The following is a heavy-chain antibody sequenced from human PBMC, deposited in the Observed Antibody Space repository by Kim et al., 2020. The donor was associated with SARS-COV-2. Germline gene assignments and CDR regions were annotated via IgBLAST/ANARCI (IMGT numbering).Heavy chain of an antibody. CDR3: ARVEVRYFDWLLARWGMDV. CDR2: INSDGSST. CDR1: GFTFSSYW. Sequence: GGSLRLSCAASGFTFSSYWMHWVRQAPGKGLVWVSRINSDGSSTSYADSLKGRFTISRDNAKNTLYLQMNSLRAEETAVYYCARVEVRYFDWLLARWGMDVWGQGTTVTVSS. J-gene: IGHJ6*02. D-gene: IGHD3-9*01. V-gene: IGHV3-74*01.